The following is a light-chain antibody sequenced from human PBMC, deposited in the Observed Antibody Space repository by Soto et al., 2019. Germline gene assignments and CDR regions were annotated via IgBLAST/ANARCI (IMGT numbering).Light chain of an antibody. J-gene: IGKJ1*01. CDR2: KAS. V-gene: IGKV1-5*03. CDR1: QSISSW. CDR3: QQYNAYSRT. Sequence: DIQMTQSPSTLSASVGDRVTITCRASQSISSWLAWYQQKPGKVPKLLIYKASILETGVPSRFSGSGSGTEFTLTITSLQPDDFAAYYCQQYNAYSRTFGQGTKVEIK.